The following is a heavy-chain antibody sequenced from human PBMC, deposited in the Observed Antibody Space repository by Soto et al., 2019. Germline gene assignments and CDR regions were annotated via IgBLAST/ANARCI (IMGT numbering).Heavy chain of an antibody. J-gene: IGHJ4*02. CDR1: CGSISSYY. D-gene: IGHD2-2*01. V-gene: IGHV4-59*01. CDR3: ERVTPRYCSTTSCSPHFDY. CDR2: IYYSGST. Sequence: SETLSLTCTVSCGSISSYYWSWIRQPPGKGLEWIGYIYYSGSTNYNPSLKSRVTISVDTSKNQFSLKLSSVTAADTAVYYCERVTPRYCSTTSCSPHFDYWGQGTLVTVSS.